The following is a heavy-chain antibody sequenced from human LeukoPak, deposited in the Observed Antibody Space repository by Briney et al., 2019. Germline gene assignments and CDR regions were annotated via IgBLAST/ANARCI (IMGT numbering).Heavy chain of an antibody. CDR3: ARRSNGYNV. Sequence: PSETLSLTCAVSGYSISSGFHWGWIRQAPGKGLEWIGSIYYSGSTYYNPALKSRVTISVDTSKNQFSLKLSSVTAADTAVYFCARRSNGYNVWGQEILLTVSS. CDR2: IYYSGST. J-gene: IGHJ4*02. CDR1: GYSISSGFH. V-gene: IGHV4-38-2*01. D-gene: IGHD5-24*01.